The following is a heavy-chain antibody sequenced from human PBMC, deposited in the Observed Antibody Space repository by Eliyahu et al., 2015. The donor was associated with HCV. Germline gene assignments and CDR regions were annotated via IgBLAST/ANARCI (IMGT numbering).Heavy chain of an antibody. Sequence: QVYLQESGPGLVKPSGTLSLTCAVSGGSISSSNWWSWVRQSPGKGLEWIGEIYPSGSTNYNPSLESRVTISVDKSRNQFFLKLDFLTAADTAMYYCARGPPFSGSFPLDYWGQGTQVTVSS. D-gene: IGHD3-10*01. V-gene: IGHV4-4*02. J-gene: IGHJ4*02. CDR1: GGSISSSNW. CDR3: ARGPPFSGSFPLDY. CDR2: IYPSGST.